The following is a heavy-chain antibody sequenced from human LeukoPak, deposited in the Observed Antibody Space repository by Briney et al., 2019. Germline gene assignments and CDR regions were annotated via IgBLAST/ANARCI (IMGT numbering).Heavy chain of an antibody. CDR2: INPSGGST. V-gene: IGHV1-46*01. CDR3: ARLPRGYGYYFDY. D-gene: IGHD5-18*01. J-gene: IGHJ4*02. Sequence: ASVKVSCKASGYTFTGYYLHWVRQAPGQGLEWMGIINPSGGSTSYAQKFQGRVTISVDTSKNQFSLKLSSVTAADTAVYYCARLPRGYGYYFDYWGQGTLVTVSS. CDR1: GYTFTGYY.